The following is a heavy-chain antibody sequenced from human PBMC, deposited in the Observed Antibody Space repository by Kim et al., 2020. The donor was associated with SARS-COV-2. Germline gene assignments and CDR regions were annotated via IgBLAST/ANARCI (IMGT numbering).Heavy chain of an antibody. Sequence: GGSLRLSCAASGFTFDDYAMHWVRQAPGKDLEWVSGISWNSGSIGYADSVKGRFTISRDNAKNSLYLQMNSLRAEDTALYYCAKDIGRYCSSTSCPRDYYYGMDVWGQGTTVTVSS. CDR3: AKDIGRYCSSTSCPRDYYYGMDV. CDR1: GFTFDDYA. J-gene: IGHJ6*02. V-gene: IGHV3-9*01. CDR2: ISWNSGSI. D-gene: IGHD2-2*01.